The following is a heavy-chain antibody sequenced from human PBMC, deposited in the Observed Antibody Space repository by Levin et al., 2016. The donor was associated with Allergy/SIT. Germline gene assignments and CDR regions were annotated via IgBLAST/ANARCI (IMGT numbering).Heavy chain of an antibody. CDR1: GYSFSHFW. Sequence: GESLKISCQASGYSFSHFWIAWVRQMPGKGLEWMGHIDPSDPYTTYSPSFQGHVTISTDKSISTGYLQWSSLKASDTAIYFCAYSSAWYAMDVWGQGTPVTVS. D-gene: IGHD6-19*01. J-gene: IGHJ6*02. CDR3: AYSSAWYAMDV. V-gene: IGHV5-10-1*01. CDR2: IDPSDPYT.